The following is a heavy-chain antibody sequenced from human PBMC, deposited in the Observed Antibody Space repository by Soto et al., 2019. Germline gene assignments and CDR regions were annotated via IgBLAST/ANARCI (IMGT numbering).Heavy chain of an antibody. Sequence: QVQLVQSGTEVKKPGASVKVSCKASGYTFTNYGISWVRQAPGQGLEWMGWINAYNGNTNFAQKLQGRVTMTTDTTTSTAYMELRSLRSDDTALYYCARGGGWEVQYYFDPWGQGTLVTVSS. D-gene: IGHD1-26*01. CDR1: GYTFTNYG. J-gene: IGHJ5*02. V-gene: IGHV1-18*01. CDR2: INAYNGNT. CDR3: ARGGGWEVQYYFDP.